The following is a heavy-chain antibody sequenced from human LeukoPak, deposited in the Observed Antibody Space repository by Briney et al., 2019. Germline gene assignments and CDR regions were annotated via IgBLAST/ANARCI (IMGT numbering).Heavy chain of an antibody. J-gene: IGHJ6*03. CDR2: ISYSGST. D-gene: IGHD5-18*01. CDR3: ARAPERWYSYGSYTYYYMDV. Sequence: PSETLSLTCSVSGGSISSYYWNWIRQPPGKGLEWIGSISYSGSTNYNPSLESRGSISVDTSKNQISLKLSCVTAQDTAIYYCARAPERWYSYGSYTYYYMDVWGKGTTVTVSS. V-gene: IGHV4-59*01. CDR1: GGSISSYY.